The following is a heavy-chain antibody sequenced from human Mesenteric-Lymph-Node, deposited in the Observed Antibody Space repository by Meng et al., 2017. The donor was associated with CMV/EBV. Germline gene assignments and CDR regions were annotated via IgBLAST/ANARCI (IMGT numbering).Heavy chain of an antibody. V-gene: IGHV3-49*04. J-gene: IGHJ4*02. Sequence: GGSLRLSCTASGFTFADYGMTWVRQAPGKGLEWVGFVRSKIYGGTREYAASVEGRFTVSRDDSTSIVYLQLNSLKTEDTAVYYCGRGRTGSGWKYYFDYWGRGTLVTVSS. CDR3: GRGRTGSGWKYYFDY. CDR2: VRSKIYGGTR. D-gene: IGHD6-19*01. CDR1: GFTFADYG.